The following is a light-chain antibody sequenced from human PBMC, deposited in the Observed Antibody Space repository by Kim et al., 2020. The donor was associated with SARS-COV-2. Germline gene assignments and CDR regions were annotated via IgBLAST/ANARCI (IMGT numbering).Light chain of an antibody. V-gene: IGKV1-33*01. CDR1: QDISNY. J-gene: IGKJ4*01. Sequence: DIQMTQSPSSLSASVGDRVTITCQASQDISNYLNWYQQKPGKAPKLLIYDASNLETGVPSRFSGSGSGTDFTFTISSLQPEDIATYYCQQYDNPPRLGGGTKVDIK. CDR3: QQYDNPPR. CDR2: DAS.